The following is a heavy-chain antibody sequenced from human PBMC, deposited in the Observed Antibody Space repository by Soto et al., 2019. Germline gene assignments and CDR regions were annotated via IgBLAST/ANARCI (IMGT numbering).Heavy chain of an antibody. CDR2: VYPGDSDI. D-gene: IGHD3-10*01. CDR1: GYSFSTYW. J-gene: IGHJ6*02. Sequence: GESLKISCKSSGYSFSTYWIGWVRQMPGKGLEWMGIVYPGDSDIRYSPSFQGQVTISADKSISAAYLQWSGLKASDTAMYYCAGGGVRGVITRTRDYYGMDVWGQGTTVTVSS. V-gene: IGHV5-51*01. CDR3: AGGGVRGVITRTRDYYGMDV.